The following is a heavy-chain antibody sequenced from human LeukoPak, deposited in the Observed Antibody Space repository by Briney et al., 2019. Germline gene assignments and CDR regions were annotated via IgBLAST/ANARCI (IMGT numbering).Heavy chain of an antibody. CDR1: GGSISSYNSY. CDR3: VRDSRPGGAMGLYHNFDL. J-gene: IGHJ4*02. D-gene: IGHD3-16*01. V-gene: IGHV3-7*01. CDR2: IKEDGSEE. Sequence: ETLSLTCTVSGGSISSYNSYWGWIRQPPGKGLEWVADIKEDGSEEFYVDSVKGRFTISRDNSKNSLDLQMNRLRGDDTALYFCVRDSRPGGAMGLYHNFDLWGLGTLVTVSS.